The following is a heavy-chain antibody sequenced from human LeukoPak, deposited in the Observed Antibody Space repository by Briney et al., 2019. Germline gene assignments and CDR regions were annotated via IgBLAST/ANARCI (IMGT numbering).Heavy chain of an antibody. CDR2: INPNSGGT. CDR3: AILGYCSGGSCSDFDY. CDR1: GGTFSSFA. J-gene: IGHJ4*02. V-gene: IGHV1-2*02. Sequence: ASVKVSCKASGGTFSSFAINWVRQAPGQGLEWMGWINPNSGGTNYAQKFQGRVTMTRDTSISTAYMELSRLRSDDTAVYYCAILGYCSGGSCSDFDYWGQGTLVTVSS. D-gene: IGHD2-15*01.